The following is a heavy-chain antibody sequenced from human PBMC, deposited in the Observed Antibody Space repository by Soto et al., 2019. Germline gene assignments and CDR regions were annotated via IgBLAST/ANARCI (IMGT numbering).Heavy chain of an antibody. CDR3: AKDPTTVTTGWYFDL. CDR1: GLTFSNYD. D-gene: IGHD4-17*01. Sequence: EVELLESGGGLVQPGGSLRLSCRASGLTFSNYDMTWVRQAPGKGLEWVSSVRDSGGDTFYADSVKGRFTISRDNSKNTLYLQMNSLKVEDSAFYYCAKDPTTVTTGWYFDLWGRGTLLTVSS. J-gene: IGHJ2*01. CDR2: VRDSGGDT. V-gene: IGHV3-23*01.